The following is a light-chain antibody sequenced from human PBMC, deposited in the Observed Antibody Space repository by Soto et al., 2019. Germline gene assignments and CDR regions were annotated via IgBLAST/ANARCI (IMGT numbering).Light chain of an antibody. CDR1: QSVLYSSNNKNY. V-gene: IGKV4-1*01. Sequence: DIVMTQSPDSLAVSLGERATINCKSSQSVLYSSNNKNYLAWYQQKPGQPPKLLISWASTRESGVPDRFSGSGSGTDFTLTISSLQADDVAVYYCQQYYTPPFTFGPGTKVDIK. J-gene: IGKJ3*01. CDR3: QQYYTPPFT. CDR2: WAS.